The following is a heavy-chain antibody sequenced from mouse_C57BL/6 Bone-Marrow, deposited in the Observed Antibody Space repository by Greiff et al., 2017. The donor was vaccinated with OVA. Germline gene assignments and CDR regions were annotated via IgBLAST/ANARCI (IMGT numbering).Heavy chain of an antibody. J-gene: IGHJ4*01. CDR2: IDPENGDT. CDR3: TTLIYYYGSSYAMDY. CDR1: GFNIKDDY. Sequence: VQLQQSGAELVRPGASVKLSCTASGFNIKDDYMHWVKQRPEQGLEWIGWIDPENGDTEYASKFQGKATITADTSSNTAYLQLSSLTSEDTAVYYCTTLIYYYGSSYAMDYWGQGTSVTVSS. V-gene: IGHV14-4*01. D-gene: IGHD1-1*01.